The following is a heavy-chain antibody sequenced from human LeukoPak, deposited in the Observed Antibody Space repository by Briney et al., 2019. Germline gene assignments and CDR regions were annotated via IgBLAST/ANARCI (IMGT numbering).Heavy chain of an antibody. D-gene: IGHD3-3*01. CDR3: ARGYDFWSGYPLLDY. CDR2: ISYDGSNK. J-gene: IGHJ4*02. Sequence: PGGSLRLSCAASGFTFSSYAMHWVRQAPGKGLEWVAVISYDGSNKYYADSVKGRFTISRDNAKNSLYLQMNSLRAEDTAVYYCARGYDFWSGYPLLDYWGQGTLVTVSS. CDR1: GFTFSSYA. V-gene: IGHV3-30-3*01.